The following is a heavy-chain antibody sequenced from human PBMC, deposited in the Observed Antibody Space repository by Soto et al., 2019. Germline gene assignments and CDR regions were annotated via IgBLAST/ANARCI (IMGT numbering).Heavy chain of an antibody. J-gene: IGHJ6*02. D-gene: IGHD2-2*01. CDR1: GFTFSSYA. CDR2: ISYDGSNK. CDR3: ARELGFCSSTSCYEIDYYYYGMDV. V-gene: IGHV3-30-3*01. Sequence: GGSLRLSCAASGFTFSSYAMHWVRQAPGKGLECVAVISYDGSNKYYADSVKGRFTISRDNSKNTLYLQMNSLRAEDTAVYYCARELGFCSSTSCYEIDYYYYGMDVWGQGTTVTVSS.